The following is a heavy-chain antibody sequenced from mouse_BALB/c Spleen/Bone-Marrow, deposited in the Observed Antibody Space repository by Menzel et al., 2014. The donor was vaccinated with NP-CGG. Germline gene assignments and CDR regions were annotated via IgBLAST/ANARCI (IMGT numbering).Heavy chain of an antibody. CDR3: ARDKGRVFFDY. Sequence: EVQLQESGGALVQPGGSLILSCAPSGFTFTDYYMNWVRQPPGKALEWLGFIRNKANGYTTEYSASVKGRFTISRDNSQSILYLQMNTLRAEDSATYYCARDKGRVFFDYWGQGTTLTVSS. J-gene: IGHJ2*01. CDR1: GFTFTDYY. V-gene: IGHV7-3*02. CDR2: IRNKANGYTT.